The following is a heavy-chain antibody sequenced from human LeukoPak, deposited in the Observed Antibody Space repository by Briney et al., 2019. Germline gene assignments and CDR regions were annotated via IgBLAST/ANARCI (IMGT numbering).Heavy chain of an antibody. CDR3: ARDNRYCNGGYCSNWFDP. J-gene: IGHJ5*02. Sequence: KVSCKASGYTFTSYGFSWVRQAPGQGLEWMGWISVYTGNTNYAQKFQDRVTLTTDTSTTTAYMELRSLRSADTAVYYCARDNRYCNGGYCSNWFDPWGQGTLVTVSS. V-gene: IGHV1-18*01. D-gene: IGHD2-15*01. CDR2: ISVYTGNT. CDR1: GYTFTSYG.